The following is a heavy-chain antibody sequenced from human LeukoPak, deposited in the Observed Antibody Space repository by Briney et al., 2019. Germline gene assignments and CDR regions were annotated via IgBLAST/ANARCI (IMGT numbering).Heavy chain of an antibody. D-gene: IGHD6-19*01. CDR1: GGSISSYY. J-gene: IGHJ4*02. Sequence: PSETLSLTCTVSGGSISSYYWSWIRQPPGKGLEWIGEIHHEGSTKYSPSLKSRVTISVDKSKNQFSLKLNSMTAADTAVYYCTAQGGWYIDYWGQGTLVTVSS. CDR2: IHHEGST. CDR3: TAQGGWYIDY. V-gene: IGHV4-59*12.